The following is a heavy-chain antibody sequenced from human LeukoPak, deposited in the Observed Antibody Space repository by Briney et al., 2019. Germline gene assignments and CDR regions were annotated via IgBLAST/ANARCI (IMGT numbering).Heavy chain of an antibody. Sequence: GLSLRLSCVASGFTFTSYTIYWVREAPGKGLEYVSAISGDGDNTFYANSVKGRFTISRDNSKNTLYLQMGSLRAEDMAVYYCARRGGGDSDYYFDYWGQGTLVTVSS. CDR1: GFTFTSYT. J-gene: IGHJ4*02. CDR2: ISGDGDNT. V-gene: IGHV3-64*01. CDR3: ARRGGGDSDYYFDY. D-gene: IGHD4-17*01.